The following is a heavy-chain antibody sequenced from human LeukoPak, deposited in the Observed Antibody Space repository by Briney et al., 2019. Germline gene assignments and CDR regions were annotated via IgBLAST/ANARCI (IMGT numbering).Heavy chain of an antibody. Sequence: GGSLRLSCAASGFTFSSYSMNWVRQAPGKGLEWVSSISSSSSYIYYADSVKGRFTISRDNAKNSLYLQMNSLRAEDTAVYYCARTTSSTSCYVARDCPYYYYMDVWGKGTTVTVSS. D-gene: IGHD2-2*01. CDR3: ARTTSSTSCYVARDCPYYYYMDV. V-gene: IGHV3-21*01. CDR1: GFTFSSYS. CDR2: ISSSSSYI. J-gene: IGHJ6*03.